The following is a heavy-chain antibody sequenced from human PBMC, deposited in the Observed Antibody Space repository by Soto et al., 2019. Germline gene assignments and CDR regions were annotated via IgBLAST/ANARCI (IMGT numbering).Heavy chain of an antibody. J-gene: IGHJ4*02. D-gene: IGHD3-22*01. CDR1: AFTFSRYA. CDR3: AIHRNYYDSRSLYY. CDR2: ISGSSGTT. V-gene: IGHV3-23*01. Sequence: GGSLRLPCAASAFTFSRYAMTWVRQALGNGLEWVSAISGSSGTTHYADSVKGRFTISRDNSKKTLHLQMSSLRAEDTAVYYCAIHRNYYDSRSLYYWGQGTLVTVSS.